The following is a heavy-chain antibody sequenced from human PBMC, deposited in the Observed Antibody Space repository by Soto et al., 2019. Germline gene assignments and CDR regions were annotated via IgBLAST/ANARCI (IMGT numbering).Heavy chain of an antibody. CDR3: ARVGFWSGFNWFDP. CDR1: GGSISSGGYS. V-gene: IGHV4-30-2*01. D-gene: IGHD3-3*01. Sequence: QLQLQESGSGLVKPSQTLSLTCAVSGGSISSGGYSWSWIRQPPGKGLEWIGYIYHSGSTYYNPSLKSRVTISVDRSKTQFSLKLSSVTAADTAVYYCARVGFWSGFNWFDPWGQGTLVTVSS. CDR2: IYHSGST. J-gene: IGHJ5*02.